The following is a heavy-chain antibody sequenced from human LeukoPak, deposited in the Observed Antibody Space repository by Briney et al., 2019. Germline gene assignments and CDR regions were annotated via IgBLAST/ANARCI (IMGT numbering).Heavy chain of an antibody. D-gene: IGHD5-12*01. V-gene: IGHV3-48*01. CDR3: ATIVATSPGY. Sequence: GGSLRLSCAASGFTFSSYSMNWVRQAPGKGLEWVSYISSSSTIYYADSVKGRFTISRDNAKNSLYLQMNSLRAEDTAVYYCATIVATSPGYWGQGTLVTVSS. CDR2: ISSSSTI. J-gene: IGHJ4*02. CDR1: GFTFSSYS.